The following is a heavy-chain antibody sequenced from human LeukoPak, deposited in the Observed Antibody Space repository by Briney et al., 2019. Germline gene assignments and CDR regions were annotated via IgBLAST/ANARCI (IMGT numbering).Heavy chain of an antibody. V-gene: IGHV3-33*01. J-gene: IGHJ4*02. CDR3: ARGLGIAAAGVDY. CDR1: GFTFSSYG. CDR2: IWYDGSNK. Sequence: GRSQRLSCAASGFTFSSYGMHWVRQAPGKGLEWVAVIWYDGSNKYYADSVKGRFTISRDNSKNTLYLQMNSLRAEDTAVYYCARGLGIAAAGVDYWGQGTLVTVSS. D-gene: IGHD6-13*01.